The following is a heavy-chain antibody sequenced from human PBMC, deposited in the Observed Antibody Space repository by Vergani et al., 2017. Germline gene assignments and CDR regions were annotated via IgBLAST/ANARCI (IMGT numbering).Heavy chain of an antibody. CDR3: AKHINQKILTAAGKVYYYYAMDV. V-gene: IGHV3-30-3*02. Sequence: QVKLEESGGGVVQPGRSLRLSCAASGFSFGNYAMHWVRQAPGKGLEWVGVISYDGTEKKYADSVNGRFTISRDDAKNLLSLQMKSLSAEDTAVYYCAKHINQKILTAAGKVYYYYAMDVWGQ. CDR2: ISYDGTEK. D-gene: IGHD6-13*01. CDR1: GFSFGNYA. J-gene: IGHJ6*02.